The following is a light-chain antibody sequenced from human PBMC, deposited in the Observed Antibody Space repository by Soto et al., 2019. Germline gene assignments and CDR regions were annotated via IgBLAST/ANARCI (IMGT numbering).Light chain of an antibody. CDR2: RND. Sequence: QLVLTQPPSASGTPGQRVTISCSGSTSNIGSNYVYWYQQLPGTAPKLLIYRNDQRPSGVPDRFSASKSGTSASLAISGLRSEDEADYYCAAWDDSLVFGGGTKLTV. J-gene: IGLJ2*01. CDR1: TSNIGSNY. V-gene: IGLV1-47*01. CDR3: AAWDDSLV.